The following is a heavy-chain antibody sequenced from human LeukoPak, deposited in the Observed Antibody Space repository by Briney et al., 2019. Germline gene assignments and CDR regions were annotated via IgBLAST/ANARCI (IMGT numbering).Heavy chain of an antibody. Sequence: SETLSLTCALYGESLSVYYWTWIRQPPGKGLEWIGQINHSGSTNYNPSLKSPVTISVATSKNQFSLRLNSVTAADTAVYYCARRGTIGTKTVDYLGQGTPVTVSS. CDR3: ARRGTIGTKTVDY. J-gene: IGHJ4*02. CDR2: INHSGST. V-gene: IGHV4-34*01. CDR1: GESLSVYY. D-gene: IGHD1-1*01.